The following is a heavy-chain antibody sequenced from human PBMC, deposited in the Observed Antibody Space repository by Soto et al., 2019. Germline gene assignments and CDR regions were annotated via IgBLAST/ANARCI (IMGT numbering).Heavy chain of an antibody. V-gene: IGHV1-2*02. CDR1: GYTFTGYY. Sequence: QVQLVQSGAEVKKPGASVKVSCKASGYTFTGYYMHWVRQAPGQGLEWMGWINPNSGGTNYAQKFQGRATMTRATAISIAKLELSRLRFDATALYCGGRGQTFFSFGELPCVFDCWGQGTLVTVSS. CDR2: INPNSGGT. D-gene: IGHD3-10*01. CDR3: GRGQTFFSFGELPCVFDC. J-gene: IGHJ4*02.